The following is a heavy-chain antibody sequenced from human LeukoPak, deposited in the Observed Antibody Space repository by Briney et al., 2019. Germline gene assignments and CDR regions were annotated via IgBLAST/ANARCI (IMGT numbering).Heavy chain of an antibody. Sequence: GGSLRLSCAASGFTFSSYGMHWVRQAPGKGLEWVAVISFDGSNKYYADSVKGRFTISRDNTKNTLYLQMNSLRAEDTAVYYCAKGNAVDYYGSGSYYPSYGMDVWGQGTTVTVSS. D-gene: IGHD3-10*01. J-gene: IGHJ6*02. V-gene: IGHV3-30*18. CDR2: ISFDGSNK. CDR1: GFTFSSYG. CDR3: AKGNAVDYYGSGSYYPSYGMDV.